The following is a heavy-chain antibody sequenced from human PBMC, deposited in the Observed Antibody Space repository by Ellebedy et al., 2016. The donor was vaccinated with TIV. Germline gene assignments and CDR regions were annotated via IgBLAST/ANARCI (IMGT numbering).Heavy chain of an antibody. J-gene: IGHJ4*01. D-gene: IGHD1-26*01. V-gene: IGHV4-31*03. CDR2: IYYSGET. CDR1: GDSISRGGYY. Sequence: MPSETLSLTCTVSGDSISRGGYYWGWIRPHPGKGLEWIGSIYYSGETFHNSSLKSRATVSSEKSMNRFSLRLASVTAEDTAVYYCARLRVGASMPTDYWGPGTLVTVSS. CDR3: ARLRVGASMPTDY.